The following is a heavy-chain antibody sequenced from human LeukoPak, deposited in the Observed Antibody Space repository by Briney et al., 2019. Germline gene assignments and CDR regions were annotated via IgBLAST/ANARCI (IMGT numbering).Heavy chain of an antibody. D-gene: IGHD2/OR15-2a*01. CDR2: IYHSGST. J-gene: IGHJ4*02. V-gene: IGHV4-39*01. CDR1: GGSISSSSYY. CDR3: ARHQRENHFDY. Sequence: PSEXXSLTCTVSGGSISSSSYYWGWIRQPPGKGLEWIGSIYHSGSTYYNPSLKSRVTISVDTSKNQFSLKLSSVTAADTAVYYCARHQRENHFDYWGQGTLVTVSS.